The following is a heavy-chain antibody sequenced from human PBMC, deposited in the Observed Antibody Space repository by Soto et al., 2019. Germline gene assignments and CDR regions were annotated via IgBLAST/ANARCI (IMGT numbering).Heavy chain of an antibody. CDR3: ARDDSGFSGSHYIDYFNY. CDR2: INAGNGNT. CDR1: GYTFSDYA. D-gene: IGHD1-26*01. J-gene: IGHJ4*02. Sequence: ASVKVSCKASGYTFSDYAIHWVRQAPGQRPEWMGWINAGNGNTKYSQKFQGRVTITRDTSAGTVYMQLSSLTSEDTAVYYCARDDSGFSGSHYIDYFNYWGQGALVTVSS. V-gene: IGHV1-3*01.